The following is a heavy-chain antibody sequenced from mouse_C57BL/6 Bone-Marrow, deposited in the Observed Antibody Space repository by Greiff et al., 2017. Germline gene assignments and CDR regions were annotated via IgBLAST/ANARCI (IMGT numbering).Heavy chain of an antibody. V-gene: IGHV5-4*03. CDR3: ARWLLGAMDY. J-gene: IGHJ4*01. CDR1: GFTFSSYA. CDR2: ISDGGSYT. D-gene: IGHD2-3*01. Sequence: EVKVEESGGGLVKPGGSLKLSCAASGFTFSSYAMSWVRQTPEKRLEWVATISDGGSYTYYPDNVKGRITISRDNAKNSLYLQMSHLKSEDTAMYYCARWLLGAMDYWGQGTSVTVSS.